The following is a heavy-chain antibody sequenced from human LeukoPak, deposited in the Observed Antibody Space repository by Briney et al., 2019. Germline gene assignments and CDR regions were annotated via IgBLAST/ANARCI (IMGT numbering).Heavy chain of an antibody. J-gene: IGHJ4*02. CDR1: GFTFSSYS. D-gene: IGHD2-21*02. Sequence: GGSLRLSCAASGFTFSSYSMNWVRQAPGKGLEWVSYISSSSSTIYYADSVQGRFTISRDNAKNSLYLQMNSLRAEDTAVYYCAREWCGDCYSGNDYWGQGTLVTVSS. V-gene: IGHV3-48*01. CDR2: ISSSSSTI. CDR3: AREWCGDCYSGNDY.